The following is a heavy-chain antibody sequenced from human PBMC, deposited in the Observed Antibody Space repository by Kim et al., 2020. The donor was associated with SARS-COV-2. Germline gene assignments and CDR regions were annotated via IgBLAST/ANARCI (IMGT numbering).Heavy chain of an antibody. J-gene: IGHJ4*02. D-gene: IGHD3-10*01. CDR3: AREEYYGSGSRDY. V-gene: IGHV3-53*01. Sequence: ADAGKDRVTISRDNPKNTRYLQMNGRRAEDTAVYYCAREEYYGSGSRDYWGQGTLVTVSS.